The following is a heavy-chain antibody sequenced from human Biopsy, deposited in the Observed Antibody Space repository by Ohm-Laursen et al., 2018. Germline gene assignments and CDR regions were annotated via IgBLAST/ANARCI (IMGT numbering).Heavy chain of an antibody. D-gene: IGHD3-10*01. CDR1: GVTLSGYG. J-gene: IGHJ5*01. Sequence: GSLRLSCTASGVTLSGYGMNWVRQAPGKGLERVSSISASSSYIHYADSVKGRFTVSRDNTKNSLYLQMNSLRAADTAIYYCATELLPPGVGGPWLDSWGQGTPVTVSS. CDR2: ISASSSYI. CDR3: ATELLPPGVGGPWLDS. V-gene: IGHV3-21*06.